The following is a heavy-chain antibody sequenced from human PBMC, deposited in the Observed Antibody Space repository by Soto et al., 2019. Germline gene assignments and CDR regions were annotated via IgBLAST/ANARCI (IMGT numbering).Heavy chain of an antibody. D-gene: IGHD3-3*01. CDR2: ISAYNGNT. Sequence: ASVKVSCKASGYTFTSYGISWVRQAPGQGLEWMGWISAYNGNTNYAQRLQGRGTMTTDTSTSTAYMELRSLRSDDTAVYYCARVPGDFWSGYYLEYYGMDVWG. J-gene: IGHJ6*02. V-gene: IGHV1-18*01. CDR1: GYTFTSYG. CDR3: ARVPGDFWSGYYLEYYGMDV.